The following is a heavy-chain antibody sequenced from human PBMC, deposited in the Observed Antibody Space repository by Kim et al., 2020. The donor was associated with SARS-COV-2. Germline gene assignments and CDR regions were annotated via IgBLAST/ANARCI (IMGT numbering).Heavy chain of an antibody. J-gene: IGHJ4*02. CDR3: ARDDNWNFDY. D-gene: IGHD1-1*01. Sequence: ASVKVSCKTSGYSFTSHAMNWVRQAPGQGLEWMGWINTNTGNPTYAQGFTGRFVFSLDTSVSTASLQINSLKAEDTAVYYCARDDNWNFDYWGQGTLVTV. CDR1: GYSFTSHA. V-gene: IGHV7-4-1*02. CDR2: INTNTGNP.